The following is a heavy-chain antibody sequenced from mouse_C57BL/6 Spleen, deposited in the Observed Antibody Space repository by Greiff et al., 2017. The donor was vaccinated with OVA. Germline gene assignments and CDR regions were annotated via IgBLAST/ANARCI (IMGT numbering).Heavy chain of an antibody. CDR1: GFSFNTYA. CDR2: IRSKSNNYAT. D-gene: IGHD2-1*01. CDR3: VRQGGYGNYFDY. Sequence: DVQLVESGGGLVQPKGSLKLSCAASGFSFNTYAMNWVRQAPGKGLEWVARIRSKSNNYATYYADSVKDRFTISRDDSESMLYLQMNNLKTEDTAMYYCVRQGGYGNYFDYWGQGTTLTVSS. J-gene: IGHJ2*01. V-gene: IGHV10-1*01.